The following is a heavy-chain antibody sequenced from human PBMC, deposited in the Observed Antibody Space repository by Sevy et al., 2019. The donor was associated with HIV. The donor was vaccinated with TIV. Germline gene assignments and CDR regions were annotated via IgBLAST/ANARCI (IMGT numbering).Heavy chain of an antibody. CDR1: GYSFTSYW. CDR2: IDPSDSYT. Sequence: GESLKISCKGSGYSFTSYWISWVRQMPGKGLEWMGRIDPSDSYTNYSPSFQGHVTISADKSISTAYLQWSSLKASDTAMYYCARRHDIVGATQNAFDIWGQGTMVTVSS. D-gene: IGHD1-26*01. V-gene: IGHV5-10-1*01. CDR3: ARRHDIVGATQNAFDI. J-gene: IGHJ3*02.